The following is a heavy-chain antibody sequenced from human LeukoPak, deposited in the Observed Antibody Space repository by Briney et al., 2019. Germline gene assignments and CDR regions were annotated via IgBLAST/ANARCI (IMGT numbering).Heavy chain of an antibody. Sequence: ASVKVSCKASGYTFTSYGISWVRQAPGQGLEWMGWISAYNGNTNYAQKLQGRVTMTTDTSTSTAYMELRSLRSDDTAVYYCARVKAGYYGSGSYYLVYYFDYWGQGTLVTVSS. CDR2: ISAYNGNT. V-gene: IGHV1-18*01. J-gene: IGHJ4*02. CDR3: ARVKAGYYGSGSYYLVYYFDY. D-gene: IGHD3-10*01. CDR1: GYTFTSYG.